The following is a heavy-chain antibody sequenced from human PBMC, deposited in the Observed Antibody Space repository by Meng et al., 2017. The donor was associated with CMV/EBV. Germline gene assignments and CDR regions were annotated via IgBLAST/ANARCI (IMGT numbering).Heavy chain of an antibody. CDR2: ISYDGSNK. CDR1: GFTFSSYA. D-gene: IGHD3-10*01. V-gene: IGHV3-30-3*01. J-gene: IGHJ5*02. Sequence: GFTFSSYAMNWVRQAPGKGLEWVAVISYDGSNKYYADSVKGRFTISRDNSKNTLYLQMNSLRAEDTAVYYCARVFVRGVIKNNWFDPWGQGTLVTVSS. CDR3: ARVFVRGVIKNNWFDP.